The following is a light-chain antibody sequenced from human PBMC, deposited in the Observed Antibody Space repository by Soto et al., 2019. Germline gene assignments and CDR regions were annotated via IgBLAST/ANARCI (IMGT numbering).Light chain of an antibody. Sequence: DLQLTQSPSFLSASVGDRVTITCRASQGISSYLAWYQQKPGKAPNLLIYVASTLQSGVPSRFSGSGSGTEFTLTISSLQPEDFATYYCQQLNSYPLTFGGGTTVEI. J-gene: IGKJ4*01. CDR2: VAS. CDR3: QQLNSYPLT. V-gene: IGKV1-9*01. CDR1: QGISSY.